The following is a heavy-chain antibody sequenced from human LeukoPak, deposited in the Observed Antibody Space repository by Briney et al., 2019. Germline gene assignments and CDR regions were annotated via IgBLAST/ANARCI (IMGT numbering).Heavy chain of an antibody. CDR1: GFTFSSYA. CDR3: ASDRDIVVVVADPATFDY. J-gene: IGHJ4*02. V-gene: IGHV3-30*04. CDR2: ISYEGSNK. Sequence: GRSLRLSCAASGFTFSSYAMHWVRQAPDKGLEWVAVISYEGSNKYYADSVKGRFTISRDNSKNTLYLQMNSLRAEDTAVYYCASDRDIVVVVADPATFDYWGQGTLVTVSS. D-gene: IGHD2-15*01.